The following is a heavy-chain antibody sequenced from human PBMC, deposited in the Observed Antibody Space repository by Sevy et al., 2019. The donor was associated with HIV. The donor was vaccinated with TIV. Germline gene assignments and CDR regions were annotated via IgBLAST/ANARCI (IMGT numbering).Heavy chain of an antibody. D-gene: IGHD6-6*01. CDR3: ARVVPYYYYYGMDV. Sequence: GGSLRLSCAASGITFSSYSMNWVRQAPGKGLEWVSSISSSSSYIYYADSVKGRFTISRDNAKNSLYLQMNSLRAEDTAVYYCARVVPYYYYYGMDVWGQGTTVTVSS. CDR2: ISSSSSYI. V-gene: IGHV3-21*01. CDR1: GITFSSYS. J-gene: IGHJ6*02.